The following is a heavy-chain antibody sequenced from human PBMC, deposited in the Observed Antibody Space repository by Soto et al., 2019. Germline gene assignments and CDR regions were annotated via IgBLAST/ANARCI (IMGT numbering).Heavy chain of an antibody. Sequence: QVQLVESGGGVVQPGRSLRLSCAASGFTFSSYGMHWVRQAPGKGLEWVAVIWYDGSNKYYADSVKGRFTISRDNSKNTRYLQMNSLRAEDTAVYYCARDPYYCSGGSCSMGGDWFDPWGQGTLVTVSS. CDR2: IWYDGSNK. CDR3: ARDPYYCSGGSCSMGGDWFDP. CDR1: GFTFSSYG. D-gene: IGHD2-15*01. J-gene: IGHJ5*02. V-gene: IGHV3-33*01.